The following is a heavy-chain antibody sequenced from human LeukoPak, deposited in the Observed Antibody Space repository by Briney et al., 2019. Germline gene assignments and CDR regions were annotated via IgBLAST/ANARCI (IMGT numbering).Heavy chain of an antibody. J-gene: IGHJ3*02. CDR1: GRSISSYY. Sequence: SETLSLTCTVSGRSISSYYWSWIRQPPGKGLEWIGYIYYSGSTNYNPSLKSRVTISVDTSKDQFSLKLSSVTAADTAVYYCAREGIAAARNAFDIWGQGTMVTVSS. V-gene: IGHV4-59*01. CDR2: IYYSGST. CDR3: AREGIAAARNAFDI. D-gene: IGHD6-13*01.